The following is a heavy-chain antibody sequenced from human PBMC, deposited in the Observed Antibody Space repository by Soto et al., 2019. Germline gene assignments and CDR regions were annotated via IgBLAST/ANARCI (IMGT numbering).Heavy chain of an antibody. V-gene: IGHV3-23*01. CDR1: GFTFSSYA. J-gene: IGHJ4*02. Sequence: GGSLRLSCAASGFTFSSYAMSWVRQVPGKGLEWVSGISGSGGSTYYADSVKGRFTISRDNSKNTLYLQMNSLRAEDTAVYYCAKSYCSSTSCSRGYFDYWGQGTLVTVSS. CDR3: AKSYCSSTSCSRGYFDY. CDR2: ISGSGGST. D-gene: IGHD2-2*01.